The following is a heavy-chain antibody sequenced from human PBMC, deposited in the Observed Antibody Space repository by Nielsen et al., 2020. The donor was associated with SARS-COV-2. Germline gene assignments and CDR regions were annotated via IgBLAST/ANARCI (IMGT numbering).Heavy chain of an antibody. Sequence: GGSLRLSCAASGLTFSSYAMSWVRQAPGKGLEWVSAISGSGGSTYYADSVKGRFTISRDNSKNTLYLQMNSLRAEDTAVYYCAKEGGLRLGELSLFDYWGQGTLVTVSS. CDR1: GLTFSSYA. J-gene: IGHJ4*02. D-gene: IGHD3-16*02. CDR3: AKEGGLRLGELSLFDY. CDR2: ISGSGGST. V-gene: IGHV3-23*01.